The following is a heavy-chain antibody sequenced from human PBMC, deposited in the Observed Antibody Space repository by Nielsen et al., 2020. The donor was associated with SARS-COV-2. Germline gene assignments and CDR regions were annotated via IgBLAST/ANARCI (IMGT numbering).Heavy chain of an antibody. CDR2: IYHSGST. D-gene: IGHD6-19*01. V-gene: IGHV4-4*02. Sequence: SETLSLTCAVSGGSISSSNWWSWVRQPPGKGLEWIGEIYHSGSTNYNPSLKSRVTISVDKSKNRFSLKLSSVTAADTAVYYCARDSPGWWLVREGFDPWGQGTLVTVSS. CDR3: ARDSPGWWLVREGFDP. J-gene: IGHJ5*02. CDR1: GGSISSSNW.